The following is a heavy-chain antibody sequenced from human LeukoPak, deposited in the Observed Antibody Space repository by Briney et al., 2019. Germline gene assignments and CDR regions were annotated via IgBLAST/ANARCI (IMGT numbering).Heavy chain of an antibody. CDR3: AKDRSNSWTFDY. CDR2: ITYDGSNK. D-gene: IGHD6-13*01. Sequence: GGSLRLSCAASGFTFSRNGMHWVRQAPGKGLEWVAVITYDGSNKYYADFVKGRFTISRDTSRNTLYLQMNSLRAEDTAVYYCAKDRSNSWTFDYWGQGTLVTVSS. CDR1: GFTFSRNG. J-gene: IGHJ4*02. V-gene: IGHV3-30*18.